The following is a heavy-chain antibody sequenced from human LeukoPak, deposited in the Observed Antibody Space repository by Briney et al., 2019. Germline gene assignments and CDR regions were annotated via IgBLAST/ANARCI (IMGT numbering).Heavy chain of an antibody. CDR3: ARGAVAPFDY. V-gene: IGHV4-34*01. CDR2: INHSGST. Sequence: KPSETLSLTCAVYGGSFSGYYWSWIRLPPGKGLEWIGEINHSGSTNYNPSLKSRVTISVDTSKNQFSLKLSSVTAADTAVYYCARGAVAPFDYWGQGTLVTVSS. CDR1: GGSFSGYY. D-gene: IGHD6-19*01. J-gene: IGHJ4*02.